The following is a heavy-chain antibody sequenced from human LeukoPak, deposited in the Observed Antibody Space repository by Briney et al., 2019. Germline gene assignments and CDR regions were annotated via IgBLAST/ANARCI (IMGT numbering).Heavy chain of an antibody. CDR1: GYTFTSYW. J-gene: IGHJ3*02. CDR3: AISMIATYYYDSSGYFNDAFDI. CDR2: IYPGDSDT. D-gene: IGHD3-22*01. Sequence: GESLKISCKGSGYTFTSYWIGWVRQMPGKGLEWMGIIYPGDSDTRYSPSFQGQVTISADKSISTAYLQWSSLKASDTAMYYCAISMIATYYYDSSGYFNDAFDIWGQGTMVTVSS. V-gene: IGHV5-51*01.